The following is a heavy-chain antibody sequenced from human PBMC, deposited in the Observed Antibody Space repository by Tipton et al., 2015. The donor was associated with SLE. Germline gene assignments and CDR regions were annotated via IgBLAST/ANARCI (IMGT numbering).Heavy chain of an antibody. Sequence: TLSLTCTVAGGSSSSGAYYWSWIRQHPGKGLEWIGYTHHSGLTYYNPSLKSRVTMSLDTSKNEFSLRLSSVTAADTAVYYCVGGDHTIATTRPFHYWGQGTLITVSS. J-gene: IGHJ4*02. V-gene: IGHV4-31*03. D-gene: IGHD3-16*01. CDR2: THHSGLT. CDR3: VGGDHTIATTRPFHY. CDR1: GGSSSSGAYY.